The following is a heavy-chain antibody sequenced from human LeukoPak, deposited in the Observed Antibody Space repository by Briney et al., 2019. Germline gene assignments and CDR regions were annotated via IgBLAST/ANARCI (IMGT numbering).Heavy chain of an antibody. CDR1: GFTFSSYG. D-gene: IGHD3-22*01. Sequence: HPGGSLRLSCAASGFTFSSYGMHWVRRAPGKGLEWVAFIRYDGSNKYYADSVKGRFTISRDNSKNTLYLQMNSLRAEDTAVYYCAKGYYYDSSGYHIWGQGTLVTVSS. J-gene: IGHJ4*02. CDR2: IRYDGSNK. CDR3: AKGYYYDSSGYHI. V-gene: IGHV3-30*02.